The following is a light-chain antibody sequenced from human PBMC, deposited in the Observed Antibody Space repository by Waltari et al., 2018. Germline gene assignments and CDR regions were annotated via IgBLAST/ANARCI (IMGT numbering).Light chain of an antibody. V-gene: IGKV3-20*01. CDR3: QQYDSSSYT. CDR2: GAS. CDR1: QSVSSNY. J-gene: IGKJ2*01. Sequence: EIVLTQSPGTLSLSLGERATLSCRASQSVSSNYLAWYQQKPGQAPRLLIYGASSRATGIPDRFSGSGSGTDFTLTISRLEPEDFAVYYCQQYDSSSYTFGQGTKLEIK.